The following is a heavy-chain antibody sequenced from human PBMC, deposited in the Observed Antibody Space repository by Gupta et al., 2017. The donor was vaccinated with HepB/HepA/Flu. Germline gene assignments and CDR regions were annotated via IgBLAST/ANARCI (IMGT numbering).Heavy chain of an antibody. CDR1: GFTFFNYA. D-gene: IGHD1-1*01. J-gene: IGHJ3*02. Sequence: EVQVLESGGDLVPPGGYLRLSCAASGFTFFNYAMSWVRQAPGRGLEWVSTISSSGDTILYADSVKGRFPISRDTSKNTLFLLMNSLRAEDTASYYCVKDRGDAGMGWGAFDIWGQGTVVTVS. CDR3: VKDRGDAGMGWGAFDI. CDR2: ISSSGDTI. V-gene: IGHV3-23*01.